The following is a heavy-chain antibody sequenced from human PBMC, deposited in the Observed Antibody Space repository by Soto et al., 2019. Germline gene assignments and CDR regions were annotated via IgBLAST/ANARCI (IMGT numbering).Heavy chain of an antibody. J-gene: IGHJ5*02. CDR2: ISGSSSNM. CDR1: GFTFSSYS. D-gene: IGHD3-3*01. V-gene: IGHV3-21*01. Sequence: PVGSLRLSCAASGFTFSSYSMNWVRQTPGKGLEWVSSISGSSSNMYYADSVKGRFTISRDNAKNSLYLQMNSLRAEDTAVYYCAKDPNYDFWSGYSGSGWFDPWGQGTLVTVS. CDR3: AKDPNYDFWSGYSGSGWFDP.